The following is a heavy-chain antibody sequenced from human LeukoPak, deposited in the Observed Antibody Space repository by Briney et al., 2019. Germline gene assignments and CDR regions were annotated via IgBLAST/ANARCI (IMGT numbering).Heavy chain of an antibody. V-gene: IGHV1-18*01. D-gene: IGHD3-10*01. J-gene: IGHJ5*02. CDR2: ISAYNGNT. CDR1: GYTFTSYG. CDR3: ARGKMVRGAGDWFDP. Sequence: ASVKVSCKASGYTFTSYGISWVRQAPGQGLEWRGWISAYNGNTNYAQKLQGRVTMTTDTSTSTAYMELRSLRSDDTAVYYCARGKMVRGAGDWFDPWGQGTLVTVSS.